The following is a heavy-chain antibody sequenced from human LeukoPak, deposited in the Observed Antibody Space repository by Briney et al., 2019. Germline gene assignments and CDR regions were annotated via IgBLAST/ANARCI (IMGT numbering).Heavy chain of an antibody. CDR2: MNPNSSNT. Sequence: GWMNPNSSNTGYAQKFQGRVTMTWNTSISTVFMELSSLRFEDTAVYYCARGRGPEYDTRGYWGQGTLVTVSS. V-gene: IGHV1-8*01. CDR3: ARGRGPEYDTRGY. J-gene: IGHJ4*02. D-gene: IGHD2/OR15-2a*01.